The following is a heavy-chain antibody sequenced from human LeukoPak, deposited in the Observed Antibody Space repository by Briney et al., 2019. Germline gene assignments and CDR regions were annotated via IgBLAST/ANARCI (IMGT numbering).Heavy chain of an antibody. CDR2: IYYSGST. D-gene: IGHD2-21*02. Sequence: SETLSLTCTVSGGSISSSSYPWTWIRQPPGKGLEWIGSIYYSGSTYYNPSLKSRVTISVDTSKNQFSLKLSSVTAADTAVYYCARRVVVVTAGYYYYYYMDVWGKGTTVTVSS. V-gene: IGHV4-39*01. J-gene: IGHJ6*03. CDR1: GGSISSSSYP. CDR3: ARRVVVVTAGYYYYYYMDV.